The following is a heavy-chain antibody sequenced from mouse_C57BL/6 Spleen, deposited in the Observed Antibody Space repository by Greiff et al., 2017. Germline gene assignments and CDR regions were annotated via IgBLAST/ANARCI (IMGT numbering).Heavy chain of an antibody. Sequence: DVKLVESGPGLVKPSQSLSLTCSVTGYSITSGYYWNWIRQFPGNKLEWMGYISYDGSNNYNPSLKNRISITRDTSKNQFFLTLNSVTTEYTATYYCARWNDGYYFFAYWGQGTLVTVSA. J-gene: IGHJ3*01. CDR3: ARWNDGYYFFAY. V-gene: IGHV3-6*01. CDR1: GYSITSGYY. CDR2: ISYDGSN. D-gene: IGHD2-3*01.